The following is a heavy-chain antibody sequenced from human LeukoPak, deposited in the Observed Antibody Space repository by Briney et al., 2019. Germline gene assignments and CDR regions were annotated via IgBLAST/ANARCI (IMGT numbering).Heavy chain of an antibody. D-gene: IGHD6-13*01. Sequence: PGGSLRLSCAASGFTFSSYGIHWVRQAPGKGLEWVSYISSSGSTIYYADSVKGRFTISRDNAKNSLYLQMNSLRAEDTAVYYCARVTSSSWLDAFDIWGQGTMVTVSS. CDR2: ISSSGSTI. J-gene: IGHJ3*02. CDR3: ARVTSSSWLDAFDI. CDR1: GFTFSSYG. V-gene: IGHV3-48*04.